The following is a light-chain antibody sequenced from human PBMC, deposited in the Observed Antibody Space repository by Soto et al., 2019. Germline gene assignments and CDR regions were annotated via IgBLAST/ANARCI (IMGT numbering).Light chain of an antibody. CDR3: ASYTTSSTYV. Sequence: QSVLTQPASVSGSPGQSIAISCTGTSSDVGGYSYVSWYQQQPGKAPKLVISDVSNRPSGVSDRFSGSKSGNTASLTISGLQTEDEADYYCASYTTSSTYVLGTGTKVTV. CDR1: SSDVGGYSY. CDR2: DVS. V-gene: IGLV2-14*01. J-gene: IGLJ1*01.